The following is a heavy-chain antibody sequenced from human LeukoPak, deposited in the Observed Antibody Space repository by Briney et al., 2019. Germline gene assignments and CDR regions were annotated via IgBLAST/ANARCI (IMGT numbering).Heavy chain of an antibody. CDR2: IIPIFGTA. CDR3: AREALLYYDSSGYYLGWFQH. J-gene: IGHJ1*01. D-gene: IGHD3-22*01. Sequence: PSVKVSCKASGGTFSSYAISWVRQAPGQGLEWMGRIIPIFGTANYAQKFQGRVTITTDESTSTAYMELSSLRSQDTAVYYCAREALLYYDSSGYYLGWFQHGGGGSLVTVSS. V-gene: IGHV1-69*05. CDR1: GGTFSSYA.